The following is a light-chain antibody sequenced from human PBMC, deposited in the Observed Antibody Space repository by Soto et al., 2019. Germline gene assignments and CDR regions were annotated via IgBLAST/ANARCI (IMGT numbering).Light chain of an antibody. V-gene: IGLV1-44*01. CDR2: SNN. CDR3: AAWDDSLNGREV. CDR1: SSNIGSNT. J-gene: IGLJ1*01. Sequence: QSVLTQPPSASGTPGQRDTISCSGNSSNIGSNTVNWYQQLPGTAPKLLIYSNNQRPSGVPDRFSGSKSGTSASLAISGLQSEDEADYYCAAWDDSLNGREVFGTGTKVTVL.